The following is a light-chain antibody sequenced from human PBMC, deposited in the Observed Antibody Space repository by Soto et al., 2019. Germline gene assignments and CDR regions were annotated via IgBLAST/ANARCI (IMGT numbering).Light chain of an antibody. V-gene: IGKV1-5*03. Sequence: DIQMTQSPSTLSASVGDRVTITCRASQSTSSYLAWYQQKPGKAPKLLIYQASSLENGVPSRFSGSGSGTEFSLTISSLQLDDFATYYCQQYSSHSTFGQGTKVDI. CDR3: QQYSSHST. J-gene: IGKJ1*01. CDR2: QAS. CDR1: QSTSSY.